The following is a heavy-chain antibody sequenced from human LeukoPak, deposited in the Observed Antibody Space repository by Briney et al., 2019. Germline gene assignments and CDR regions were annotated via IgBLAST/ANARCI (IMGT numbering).Heavy chain of an antibody. CDR3: ARVRGESPRWFDP. Sequence: GGSLRLSCAASGFTFSSYAMSWVRQAPGKGLEWVSAISGSGGSTYYADSVKGRFTISRDNAKNTLYLQMNSLRAEDTAVYYCARVRGESPRWFDPWGQGTLVTVSS. CDR1: GFTFSSYA. J-gene: IGHJ5*02. V-gene: IGHV3-23*01. CDR2: ISGSGGST. D-gene: IGHD3-10*01.